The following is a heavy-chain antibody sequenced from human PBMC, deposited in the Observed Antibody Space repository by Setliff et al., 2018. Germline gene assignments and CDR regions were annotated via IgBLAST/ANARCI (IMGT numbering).Heavy chain of an antibody. Sequence: ASVKVSCKTSGYTFTNYGITWVRQAPGQGLEWMGWINNYSFKTNYPQKFLGRVTVTTDTSTGTASMELRSLRSDDTALYYCARDQFRNSGGLYSWGQGILVTVSS. CDR1: GYTFTNYG. CDR2: INNYSFKT. D-gene: IGHD1-7*01. J-gene: IGHJ5*02. V-gene: IGHV1-18*01. CDR3: ARDQFRNSGGLYS.